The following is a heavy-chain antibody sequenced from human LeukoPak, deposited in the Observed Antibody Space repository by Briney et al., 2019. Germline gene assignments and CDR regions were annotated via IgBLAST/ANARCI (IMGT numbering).Heavy chain of an antibody. CDR1: GYSFTSYW. D-gene: IGHD3-22*01. J-gene: IGHJ3*02. V-gene: IGHV5-51*01. Sequence: GESLKISCKGSGYSFTSYWIGWVRQMPGKGLEWMGIIYPGDSDTRYSPSFQGQVTISADKSISTAYLQWSSLKASDTAMYYCARGGRYYYDSSGYNAFDIWGQGTMVTVSS. CDR2: IYPGDSDT. CDR3: ARGGRYYYDSSGYNAFDI.